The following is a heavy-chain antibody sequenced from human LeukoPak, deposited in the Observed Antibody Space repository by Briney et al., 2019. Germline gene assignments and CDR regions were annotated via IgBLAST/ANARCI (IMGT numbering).Heavy chain of an antibody. CDR1: GFNVSINY. Sequence: GGSLRLSCAVSGFNVSINYMSWVRQAPGKGLERVSVIYRDGSTYYADSVKGRLTISIDNSKKTLYLQMSGLRAEDTAVYYCAKDQEVFGHRYYYYGMDVWGQGTTVTVSS. D-gene: IGHD3-10*01. CDR3: AKDQEVFGHRYYYYGMDV. V-gene: IGHV3-53*01. CDR2: IYRDGST. J-gene: IGHJ6*02.